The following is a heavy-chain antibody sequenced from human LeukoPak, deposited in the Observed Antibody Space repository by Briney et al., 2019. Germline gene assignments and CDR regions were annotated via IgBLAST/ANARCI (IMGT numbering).Heavy chain of an antibody. J-gene: IGHJ4*02. CDR3: ASGGYGDYVPGDY. CDR1: GYTFTGYY. V-gene: IGHV1-2*02. CDR2: INPNSGGT. D-gene: IGHD4-17*01. Sequence: ASVKVSCKASGYTFTGYYMHWVRQAPGQGLEWMGWINPNSGGTNCAQKFQGRVTMTRDTSISTACMELSRLRSDDTAVYYCASGGYGDYVPGDYWGQGTLVTVSS.